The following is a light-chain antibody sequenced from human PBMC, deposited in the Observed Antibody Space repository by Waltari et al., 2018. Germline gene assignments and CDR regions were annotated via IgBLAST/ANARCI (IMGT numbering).Light chain of an antibody. CDR2: SAS. Sequence: ETVLTQSPGTLSLSPGERATLSCRASQSVRDDCLAWYQQRPGQAPSLLIYSASRRIPGIADRFSGSGSGTDFTLTISGLEPEDFALYYCQQCGASPYTFGQGTNVEIK. CDR1: QSVRDDC. CDR3: QQCGASPYT. J-gene: IGKJ2*01. V-gene: IGKV3-20*01.